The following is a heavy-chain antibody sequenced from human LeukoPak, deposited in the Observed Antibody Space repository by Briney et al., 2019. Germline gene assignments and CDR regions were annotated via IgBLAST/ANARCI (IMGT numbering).Heavy chain of an antibody. V-gene: IGHV3-53*01. Sequence: GGSLRLSCAASGFTVSSNYMSWVRQAPGKGLEWVSVIYSGGSTYYADSVKGRFTISRDNSKNTLYLQMNSLRAEDTAVYYCARGGGTYYYDSSGYHFDYWAQGTLVTVSS. J-gene: IGHJ4*02. D-gene: IGHD3-22*01. CDR3: ARGGGTYYYDSSGYHFDY. CDR2: IYSGGST. CDR1: GFTVSSNY.